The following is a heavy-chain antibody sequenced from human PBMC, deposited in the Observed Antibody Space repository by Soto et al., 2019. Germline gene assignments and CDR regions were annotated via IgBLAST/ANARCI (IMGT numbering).Heavy chain of an antibody. V-gene: IGHV3-23*01. D-gene: IGHD4-17*01. J-gene: IGHJ4*02. Sequence: GGSLRLSCAASGFTFNSYAMNWVRQAPGKGLEWVSVISGRGSSTYYADSVEGRFTISRDNSKKTLYLQINSLRAEDTAVYYCAKVRLDYGDFGPLDSWGQGTLVTVSS. CDR2: ISGRGSST. CDR1: GFTFNSYA. CDR3: AKVRLDYGDFGPLDS.